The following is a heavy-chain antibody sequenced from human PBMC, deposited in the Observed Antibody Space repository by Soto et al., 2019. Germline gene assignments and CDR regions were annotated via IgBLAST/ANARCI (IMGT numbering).Heavy chain of an antibody. D-gene: IGHD1-26*01. CDR3: ARGEGYSGSYYAFDI. CDR2: INPNSGGT. CDR1: GYTFTGYY. Sequence: ASVKVSRKASGYTFTGYYMHWVRQAPGQGLEWMGWINPNSGGTNYAQKFQGWVTMTRDTSISTAYMELSRLRSDDTAVYYCARGEGYSGSYYAFDIWGQGTMVTVSS. V-gene: IGHV1-2*04. J-gene: IGHJ3*02.